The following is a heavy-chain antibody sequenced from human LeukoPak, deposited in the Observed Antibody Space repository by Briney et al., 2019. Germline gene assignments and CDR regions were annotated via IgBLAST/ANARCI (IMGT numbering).Heavy chain of an antibody. V-gene: IGHV3-9*01. CDR2: ISWNSDSI. D-gene: IGHD4-17*01. CDR1: GFTFDDYA. Sequence: GGSLRLSCAASGFTFDDYAMHWVRQAPGKGLEWVSGISWNSDSIGYADSVKGRFTISRDNAKNSLYLQMNSLRAEDTALYYCAKETTVYYYYGMDVWGQGTTVTVSS. CDR3: AKETTVYYYYGMDV. J-gene: IGHJ6*02.